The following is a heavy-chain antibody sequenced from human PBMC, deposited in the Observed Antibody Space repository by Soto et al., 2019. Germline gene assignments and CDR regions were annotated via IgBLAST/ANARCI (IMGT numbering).Heavy chain of an antibody. CDR1: GLTVSGNF. CDR3: ARDRGAWAPFDY. V-gene: IGHV3-66*01. D-gene: IGHD3-16*01. Sequence: EVQLVESGGGLVQPGGSLRLSCAASGLTVSGNFMSWVRQAPGKGLEWVSVIHDGGSAYYHDSVKGRFTIFRDNSKNTLYLQMNRLRAEDTAVYSCARDRGAWAPFDYWGQGTLVTVSS. CDR2: IHDGGSA. J-gene: IGHJ4*02.